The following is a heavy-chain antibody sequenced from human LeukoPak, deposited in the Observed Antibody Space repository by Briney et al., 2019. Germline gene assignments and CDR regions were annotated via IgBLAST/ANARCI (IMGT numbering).Heavy chain of an antibody. Sequence: KPGGSLRLSCAASGFTFSSYSMNWVRQAPGKGLEWVSSISSSSSYIYYADSVKGRFTISRDNSKNTLYLQMNSLRAEDTAVYYCAKVGSRETIDYWGQGTLVTVSS. D-gene: IGHD6-13*01. CDR1: GFTFSSYS. V-gene: IGHV3-21*01. CDR2: ISSSSSYI. CDR3: AKVGSRETIDY. J-gene: IGHJ4*02.